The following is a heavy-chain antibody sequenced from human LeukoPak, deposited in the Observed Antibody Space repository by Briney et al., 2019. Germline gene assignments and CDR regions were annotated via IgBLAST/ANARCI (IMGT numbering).Heavy chain of an antibody. CDR2: IKQGGSEK. CDR3: ARDIRPGIAVAALDY. CDR1: GFTFSSYW. Sequence: GGSLRLSCAASGFTFSSYWMSWVRQAPGKGLEWVANIKQGGSEKYYVDSVKGRFTISRDNAKNSLYLQMNSLRAEDTAVYYCARDIRPGIAVAALDYWGQGTLVTVSS. J-gene: IGHJ4*02. D-gene: IGHD6-19*01. V-gene: IGHV3-7*01.